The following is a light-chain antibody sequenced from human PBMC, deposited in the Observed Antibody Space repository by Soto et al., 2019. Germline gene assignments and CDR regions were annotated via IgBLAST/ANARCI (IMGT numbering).Light chain of an antibody. CDR2: GAS. Sequence: EIVMTQSPATLSVSPGEGATLSCRASQSLSSNLAWYQQKPGQAPRLLIYGASTRATDIPARFSGSGSGTEFTLTISSLQSEDVAVYYCQQYYDWPPYTFGQGTKLEI. CDR1: QSLSSN. CDR3: QQYYDWPPYT. V-gene: IGKV3-15*01. J-gene: IGKJ2*01.